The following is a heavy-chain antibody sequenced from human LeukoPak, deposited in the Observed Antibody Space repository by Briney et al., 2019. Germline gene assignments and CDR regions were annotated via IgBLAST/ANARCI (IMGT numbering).Heavy chain of an antibody. CDR1: GGSISSYY. Sequence: SETLPLTCTVSGGSISSYYWSWIRQPAGKGLEWIGRIYTSGTTHYNPSLKSRVTMSVDTSKNQFSLKLSSVTAADTAVYYCARLSTVTTSFDYWGQGTLDTVSS. V-gene: IGHV4-4*07. CDR2: IYTSGTT. J-gene: IGHJ4*02. CDR3: ARLSTVTTSFDY. D-gene: IGHD4-17*01.